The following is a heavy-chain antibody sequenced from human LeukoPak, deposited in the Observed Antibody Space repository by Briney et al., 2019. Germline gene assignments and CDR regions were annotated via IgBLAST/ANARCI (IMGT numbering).Heavy chain of an antibody. CDR1: GFTFSSYS. D-gene: IGHD4-17*01. CDR2: ISSSSSTI. Sequence: GGSLRLSCAASGFTFSSYSMNWVRQAPGKGLEWVSYISSSSSTIYYADSVKGRFTISRDNSKNTLYLQMNSLRAEDTAVYYCAKDRSTTTVTTDFDYWGQGTLVTVSS. CDR3: AKDRSTTTVTTDFDY. J-gene: IGHJ4*02. V-gene: IGHV3-48*01.